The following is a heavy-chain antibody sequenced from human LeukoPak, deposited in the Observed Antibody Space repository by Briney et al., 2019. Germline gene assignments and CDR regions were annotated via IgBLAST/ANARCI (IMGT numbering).Heavy chain of an antibody. V-gene: IGHV1-18*01. CDR3: ARGGYMYGYDY. Sequence: GASVKVSCKASGYTFTNYDITWVRQAPGQGLQWMGWISPYHGKTNYAQTLQGRVTLTTDTSTNTAYMELRSLRSDDTAVYYCARGGYMYGYDYWGQGTLVTVSS. CDR1: GYTFTNYD. D-gene: IGHD5-18*01. CDR2: ISPYHGKT. J-gene: IGHJ4*02.